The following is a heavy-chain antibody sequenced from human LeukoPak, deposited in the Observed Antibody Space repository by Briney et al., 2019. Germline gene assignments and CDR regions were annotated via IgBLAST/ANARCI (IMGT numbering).Heavy chain of an antibody. CDR2: INPSGGST. J-gene: IGHJ1*01. CDR3: ARAVEAAAGAEYFQH. V-gene: IGHV1-46*01. Sequence: ASVKVSCKASGYTFTSYYMHWVRQAPGQGLEWMGIINPSGGSTSYAQKFQGRVTMTRDTSTSTVYMELSSLRSEDTAVYYCARAVEAAAGAEYFQHWGQGTQVTVSS. CDR1: GYTFTSYY. D-gene: IGHD6-13*01.